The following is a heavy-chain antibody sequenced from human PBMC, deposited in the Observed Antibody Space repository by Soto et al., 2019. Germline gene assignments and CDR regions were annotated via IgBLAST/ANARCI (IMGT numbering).Heavy chain of an antibody. CDR1: GYTFTSYD. Sequence: ASVKVSCKASGYTFTSYDINWVRQATGQGLEWMGWMNPNSGNTGYAQKFQGRVTMTRNTSISTAYMEPSSLRSEDTAVYYCARGGVGIFGVVILYYYYYYYMDVWGKGTTVTVSS. CDR2: MNPNSGNT. J-gene: IGHJ6*03. CDR3: ARGGVGIFGVVILYYYYYYYMDV. D-gene: IGHD3-3*02. V-gene: IGHV1-8*01.